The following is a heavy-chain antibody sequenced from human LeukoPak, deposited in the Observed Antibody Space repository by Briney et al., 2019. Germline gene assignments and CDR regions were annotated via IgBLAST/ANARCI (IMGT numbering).Heavy chain of an antibody. CDR1: GFTFTNAW. CDR2: SKSKGDGGTT. J-gene: IGHJ6*03. V-gene: IGHV3-15*01. Sequence: GGSLRLSCVASGFTFTNAWMNWVRQAPGRGLEWLGRSKSKGDGGTTDYAAPVKGRFTISRDDSKNILYLQMNSLKIEDTAVYFCSTPPIRGSRYYYYHMDVWGKGTTVTVSS. CDR3: STPPIRGSRYYYYHMDV. D-gene: IGHD3-10*01.